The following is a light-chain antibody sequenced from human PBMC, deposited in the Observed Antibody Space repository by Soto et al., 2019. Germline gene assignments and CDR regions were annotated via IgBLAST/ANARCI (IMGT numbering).Light chain of an antibody. CDR1: QSISGRY. Sequence: PGERASLSCRASQSISGRYLAWYQQKPGQAPRLLIYDASSRATGIPDRFSGSGSGTDFILTISRLEPEDFAVYYCQQYGRSPFTFGPGTKVDIK. CDR2: DAS. V-gene: IGKV3-20*01. J-gene: IGKJ3*01. CDR3: QQYGRSPFT.